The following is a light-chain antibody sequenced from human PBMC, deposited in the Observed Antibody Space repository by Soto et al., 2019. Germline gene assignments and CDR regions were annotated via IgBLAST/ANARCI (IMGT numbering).Light chain of an antibody. CDR3: QQYRSSPLT. CDR2: GAS. Sequence: EIVLTQSPGTLSLSPGERATLSCRASQSVSSSYLAWYQQKPGQAPRLLIYGASSRATGIPDRFSGSGSGTDFPLTISRREPEDFAVYYCQQYRSSPLTFGGGTKVEIK. J-gene: IGKJ4*02. V-gene: IGKV3-20*01. CDR1: QSVSSSY.